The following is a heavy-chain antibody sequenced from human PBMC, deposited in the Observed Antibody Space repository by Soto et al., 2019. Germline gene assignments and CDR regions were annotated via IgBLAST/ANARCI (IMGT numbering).Heavy chain of an antibody. V-gene: IGHV3-30*18. CDR3: AKVPSDL. J-gene: IGHJ5*02. CDR2: ISYDGSNK. Sequence: GGSLRLSCAASGFTFCSYSMHWVRQAPGKGLEWVAVISYDGSNKYYADSVKGRFTISRDNSKNTLYLQMNSLRAEDTAVYYCAKVPSDLWGQGTLVTVSS. CDR1: GFTFCSYS.